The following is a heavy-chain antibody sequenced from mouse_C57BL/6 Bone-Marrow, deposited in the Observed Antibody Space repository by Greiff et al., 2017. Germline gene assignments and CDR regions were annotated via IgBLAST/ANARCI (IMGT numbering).Heavy chain of an antibody. CDR3: TTLYDYDGGY. CDR2: IDPENGYT. J-gene: IGHJ4*01. CDR1: GFNIKDDY. Sequence: EVQVVESGAELVRPGASVKLSCTASGFNIKDDYMHWVHQRPEQGLEWIGWIDPENGYTEYASKFQGQATITADTSSNTAYLQLSSLTSEDTAVYYCTTLYDYDGGYWGQGTSVTVSS. V-gene: IGHV14-4*01. D-gene: IGHD2-4*01.